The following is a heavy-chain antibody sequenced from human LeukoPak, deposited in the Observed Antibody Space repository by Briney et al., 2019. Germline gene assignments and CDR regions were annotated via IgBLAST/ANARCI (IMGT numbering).Heavy chain of an antibody. CDR1: GYTFTSYG. Sequence: ASAKVSCKASGYTFTSYGISWVRQAPGQGLEWMGWISAYNGNTNYAQKLQGRVTMTTDTSTSTAYMELRSLRSDDTAVYYCARAEIDYYGSGSYSVRFDPWGQGTLVTVSS. J-gene: IGHJ5*02. D-gene: IGHD3-10*01. CDR3: ARAEIDYYGSGSYSVRFDP. V-gene: IGHV1-18*01. CDR2: ISAYNGNT.